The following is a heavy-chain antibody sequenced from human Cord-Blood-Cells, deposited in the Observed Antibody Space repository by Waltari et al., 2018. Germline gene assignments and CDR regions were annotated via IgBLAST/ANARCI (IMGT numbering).Heavy chain of an antibody. CDR2: ISPILGTA. J-gene: IGHJ3*02. CDR3: ARDRELRYDAFDI. CDR1: GGTISSYA. D-gene: IGHD1-7*01. V-gene: IGHV1-69*01. Sequence: QVQLVQSGAEVKKPGSSVKVSCKASGGTISSYAISWVRQAPGPGLERMGGISPILGTANYAQKCQGRVTITADESTSTAYMELSSLRSEDTAVYYCARDRELRYDAFDIWGQGTMVTISS.